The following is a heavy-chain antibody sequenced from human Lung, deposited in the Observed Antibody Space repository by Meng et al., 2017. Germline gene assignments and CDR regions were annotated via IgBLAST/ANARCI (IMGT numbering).Heavy chain of an antibody. V-gene: IGHV1-2*06. D-gene: IGHD6-13*01. J-gene: IGHJ4*02. CDR2: INPKSGDT. Sequence: QVAPVQAGAEVKKPGAPLNVSCKACCFTFPGYWLHWVRRAPGQGLEWMGRINPKSGDTHYAQRFQGRVTMTGDTSISTAYMELSGLRSDDTAMYYCARDEDISAAGKLFGNYWGQGTLVTVSS. CDR3: ARDEDISAAGKLFGNY. CDR1: CFTFPGYW.